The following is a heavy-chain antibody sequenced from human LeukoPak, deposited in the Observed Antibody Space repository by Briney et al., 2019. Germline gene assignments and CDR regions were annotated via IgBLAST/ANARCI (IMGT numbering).Heavy chain of an antibody. CDR3: ARDYRSTEAFDY. J-gene: IGHJ4*02. Sequence: GGSLRLSCAASGFTFSSYGMNWVRQAPGKGLEWVTFIRFDGNNKYYADSVKGRFTISRDNSKNTLYLQMTSLRAEDTAVYYCARDYRSTEAFDYWGQGTLVTVSS. CDR2: IRFDGNNK. CDR1: GFTFSSYG. V-gene: IGHV3-30*02. D-gene: IGHD2-2*01.